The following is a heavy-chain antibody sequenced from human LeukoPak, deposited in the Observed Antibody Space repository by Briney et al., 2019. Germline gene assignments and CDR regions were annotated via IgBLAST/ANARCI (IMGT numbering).Heavy chain of an antibody. CDR1: GYTFTSYG. Sequence: ASVKVSCKASGYTFTSYGISWVRQAPGQGLEWMGWISAYNGNTNYAQKLQGRVTMTTDTSTSTAYMELRSLRSDDTAVYYCARDDSDYYDSSGFYYYYYMDVWGKGTTVTVSS. J-gene: IGHJ6*03. D-gene: IGHD3-22*01. CDR2: ISAYNGNT. V-gene: IGHV1-18*01. CDR3: ARDDSDYYDSSGFYYYYYMDV.